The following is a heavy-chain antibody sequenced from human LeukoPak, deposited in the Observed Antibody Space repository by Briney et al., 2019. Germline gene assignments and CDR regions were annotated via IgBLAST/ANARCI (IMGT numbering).Heavy chain of an antibody. J-gene: IGHJ4*02. V-gene: IGHV3-48*03. CDR1: GFTFSSYE. CDR2: ISSSGSTI. CDR3: ARSVAGTH. D-gene: IGHD6-19*01. Sequence: PVGSLRLSCAASGFTFSSYEMNWVRQAPGKGLEWVSYISSSGSTILYADSVKGRFTISSDNAKNSLYLQTNTQIAVDTAVYYCARSVAGTHWGGGTLVTVSS.